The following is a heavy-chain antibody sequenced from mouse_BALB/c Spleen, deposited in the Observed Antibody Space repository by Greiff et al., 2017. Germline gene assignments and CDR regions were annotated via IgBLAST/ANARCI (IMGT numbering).Heavy chain of an antibody. J-gene: IGHJ4*01. V-gene: IGHV14-3*02. Sequence: VQLQQSGAELVKPGASVKLSCTASGFNIKDTYMHWVKQRPEQGLEWIGRIDPANGNTKYDPKFQGKATITADTSSNTAYLPLSSLTSEDTAVYYCAGDYGGYAMDYWGQGTSVTVSS. CDR2: IDPANGNT. CDR1: GFNIKDTY. D-gene: IGHD1-1*02. CDR3: AGDYGGYAMDY.